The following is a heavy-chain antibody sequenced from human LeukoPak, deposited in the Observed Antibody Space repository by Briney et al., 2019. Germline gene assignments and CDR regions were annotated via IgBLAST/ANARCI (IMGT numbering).Heavy chain of an antibody. J-gene: IGHJ4*02. CDR2: INPSGGST. Sequence: ASVKVSCKASGYTFTSYYIHWVRQAPGQGLEWMGLINPSGGSTNYAQKLQGRVTMTTDTSTSTAYMELRSLRSDDTAVYYCARDRYSSSWYGYYFDYWGQGTLVTVSS. D-gene: IGHD6-13*01. CDR3: ARDRYSSSWYGYYFDY. CDR1: GYTFTSYY. V-gene: IGHV1-46*01.